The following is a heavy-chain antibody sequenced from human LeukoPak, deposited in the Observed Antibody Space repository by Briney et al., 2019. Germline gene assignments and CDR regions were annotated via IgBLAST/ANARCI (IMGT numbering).Heavy chain of an antibody. CDR3: ARGHCSGGSCPLWELIEIIDY. V-gene: IGHV1-69*02. CDR1: GDTFTIYT. J-gene: IGHJ4*02. CDR2: IIPILGIA. D-gene: IGHD2-15*01. Sequence: ASVKVSCKASGDTFTIYTTSWGRHGPGQGLEWMGSIIPILGIANYAQKFQGRVTITADKSTSTAYMELSSLRSEDTAVYYCARGHCSGGSCPLWELIEIIDYWGQGTLVTVSS.